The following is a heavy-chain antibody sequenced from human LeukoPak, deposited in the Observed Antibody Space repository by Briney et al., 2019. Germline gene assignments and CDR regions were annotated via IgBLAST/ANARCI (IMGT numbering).Heavy chain of an antibody. CDR2: ISSSGGTI. D-gene: IGHD6-19*01. CDR3: AKDLDSSGS. V-gene: IGHV3-48*03. CDR1: GFTLNTYE. J-gene: IGHJ5*02. Sequence: GGSLSLSCAASGFTLNTYEMIWVRQAPGKGLEWVSYISSSGGTIYYADPVKGRFTISRDNSKNTLYLQMNSLRAEDTAVYYCAKDLDSSGSWGQGTLVTVSS.